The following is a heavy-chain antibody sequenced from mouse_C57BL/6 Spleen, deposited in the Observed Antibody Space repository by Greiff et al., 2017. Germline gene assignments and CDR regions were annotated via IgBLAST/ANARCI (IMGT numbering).Heavy chain of an antibody. CDR1: GYTFTDYY. CDR3: ARNGITTPFDY. V-gene: IGHV1-26*01. D-gene: IGHD1-1*01. Sequence: EVQLQQSGPELVKPGASVKISCKASGYTFTDYYMNWVKQSHGKSLEWIGDINPNNGGTSYNQKFKGKATLTVDTSSSTAYMELRSLTSEDSAVYYCARNGITTPFDYWGQGTTLTVSS. J-gene: IGHJ2*01. CDR2: INPNNGGT.